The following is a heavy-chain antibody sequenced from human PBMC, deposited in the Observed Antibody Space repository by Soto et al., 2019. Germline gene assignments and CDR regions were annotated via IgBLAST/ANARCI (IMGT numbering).Heavy chain of an antibody. CDR3: ASAPGGYYDSSGYRTRFDY. V-gene: IGHV1-69*01. Sequence: QVQLVQSGAEVKKPGSSVKVSCKASGGTFSSYAISWVRQAPGQGLDWMGGIIPIFGTANYAQKFQGRVTITADESTSTAYMELSSLRSEDTAVYYCASAPGGYYDSSGYRTRFDYWGQGTLVTVSS. D-gene: IGHD3-22*01. CDR2: IIPIFGTA. CDR1: GGTFSSYA. J-gene: IGHJ4*02.